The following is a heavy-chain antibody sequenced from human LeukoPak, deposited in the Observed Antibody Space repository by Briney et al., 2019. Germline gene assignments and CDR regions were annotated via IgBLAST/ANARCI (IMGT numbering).Heavy chain of an antibody. CDR1: GDSFSSNSAA. Sequence: SQTLSLTCAISGDSFSSNSAAWNWIRQSPSRGLGWLGRTYYRSKWYNDYAVSVKSRITINPDTSKNQFSLQLSSVTAADTAVYYCARSGSMVRGVITGVDPPRGGHFDYWGQGTLVTVSS. J-gene: IGHJ4*02. D-gene: IGHD3-10*01. CDR3: ARSGSMVRGVITGVDPPRGGHFDY. V-gene: IGHV6-1*01. CDR2: TYYRSKWYN.